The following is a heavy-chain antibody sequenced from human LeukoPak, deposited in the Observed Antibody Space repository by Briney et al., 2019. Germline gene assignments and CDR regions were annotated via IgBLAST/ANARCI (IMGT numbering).Heavy chain of an antibody. J-gene: IGHJ4*02. Sequence: SSETLSLXCTVSGGSISSGSYYWSWIRQPAGKGLEWIGRIYTSGITNYNPSLKSRVTISVDTSKNQFSLKLSSVTAADTAVYYCARDEGDGYDYWGQGNLVTVSS. V-gene: IGHV4-61*02. CDR3: ARDEGDGYDY. D-gene: IGHD5-24*01. CDR1: GGSISSGSYY. CDR2: IYTSGIT.